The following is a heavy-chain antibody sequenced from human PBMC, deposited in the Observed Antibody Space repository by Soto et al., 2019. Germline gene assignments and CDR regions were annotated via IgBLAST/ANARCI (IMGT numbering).Heavy chain of an antibody. D-gene: IGHD3-10*01. V-gene: IGHV4-38-2*02. CDR2: IYHSGST. CDR1: GYYISSGYY. Sequence: PSETLCITCALLGYYISSGYYWGWIRQPPGKGLEWIGSIYHSGSTYYNPSLKSRVTISVDTSKNQFSLKLSSVTAADTAVYYCARDSARTYYYYGMDVWGQGTTVTGSS. CDR3: ARDSARTYYYYGMDV. J-gene: IGHJ6*01.